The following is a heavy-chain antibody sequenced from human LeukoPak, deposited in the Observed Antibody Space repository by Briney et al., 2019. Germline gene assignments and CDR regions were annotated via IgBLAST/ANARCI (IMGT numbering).Heavy chain of an antibody. CDR3: ARDAPGIAVADPYFDY. CDR2: IWYDGTNR. Sequence: GGSLRLSCAASGFTLSSYGIHWVRQAPGKGLEWVAVIWYDGTNRYYVDSVRGRFTISRDNSKNTLYLQMNSLRAEDTAVYYCARDAPGIAVADPYFDYWGQGTLVTVSS. CDR1: GFTLSSYG. V-gene: IGHV3-33*01. D-gene: IGHD6-19*01. J-gene: IGHJ4*02.